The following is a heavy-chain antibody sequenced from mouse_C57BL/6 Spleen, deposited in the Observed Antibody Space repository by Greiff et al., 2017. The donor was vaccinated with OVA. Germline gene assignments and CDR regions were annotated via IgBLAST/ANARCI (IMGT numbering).Heavy chain of an antibody. CDR3: ARDGYYPL. D-gene: IGHD2-3*01. CDR1: GFTFSDYY. J-gene: IGHJ2*01. V-gene: IGHV5-16*01. Sequence: EVKLMESEGGLVQPGSSMKLSCTASGFTFSDYYMAWVRQVPEKGLEWVANINYDGSSTYYLDSLKSRFIISRDNAKNILYLQMSSLKSEDTATYYCARDGYYPLWGQGTTLTVSS. CDR2: INYDGSST.